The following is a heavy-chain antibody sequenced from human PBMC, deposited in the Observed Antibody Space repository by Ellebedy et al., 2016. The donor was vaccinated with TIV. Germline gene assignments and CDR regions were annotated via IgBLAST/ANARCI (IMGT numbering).Heavy chain of an antibody. J-gene: IGHJ3*02. V-gene: IGHV5-51*01. D-gene: IGHD6-19*01. CDR3: ANEYNSASFAFDI. CDR1: GYMFTSYW. CDR2: IYPGDSDT. Sequence: GGSLRLSXKGSGYMFTSYWIGWVRQMPGKGLEWMAIIYPGDSDTRYSPSFQGQVTISADISTSTAYLQWSSLKASDTAMYYCANEYNSASFAFDIWGQGTMVTVSS.